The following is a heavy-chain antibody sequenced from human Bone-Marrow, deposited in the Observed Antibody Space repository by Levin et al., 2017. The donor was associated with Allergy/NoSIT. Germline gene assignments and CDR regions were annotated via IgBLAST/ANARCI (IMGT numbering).Heavy chain of an antibody. Sequence: SLKISCAASGFTFDDYALHWVRQVPGKGLEWVSGISGDSSTRGYGHSVKGRFTISRDNAKNSLYLQMNSLRPEDTALYYCAKDIYYGSGSYDLGYYGLDVWGQGTTVTVSS. CDR1: GFTFDDYA. D-gene: IGHD3-10*01. CDR3: AKDIYYGSGSYDLGYYGLDV. J-gene: IGHJ6*02. CDR2: ISGDSSTR. V-gene: IGHV3-9*01.